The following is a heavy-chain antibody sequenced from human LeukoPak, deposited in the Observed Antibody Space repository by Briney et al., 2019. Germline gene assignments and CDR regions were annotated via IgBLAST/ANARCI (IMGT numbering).Heavy chain of an antibody. J-gene: IGHJ4*02. CDR1: GYTFTGYY. CDR3: ARGGMITFGGVPFDY. D-gene: IGHD3-16*01. CDR2: INPNSGET. V-gene: IGHV1-2*02. Sequence: ASVKVSCKASGYTFTGYYMHWVRQAPGQGLEWTGWINPNSGETRYAQKFQGRVTMTRDTSISTAYMDLSRLRSDDTAVYYCARGGMITFGGVPFDYWGQGTLVTVSS.